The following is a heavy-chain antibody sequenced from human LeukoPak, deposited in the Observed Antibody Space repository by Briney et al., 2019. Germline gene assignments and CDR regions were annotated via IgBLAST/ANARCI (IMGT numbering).Heavy chain of an antibody. V-gene: IGHV3-23*01. CDR2: ISGSGGST. CDR3: AKEGGDGSGSYMHNWFDP. D-gene: IGHD3-10*01. Sequence: PGGSLRLSCAASGFTFSSYAMSWVRQAPGKGLEWVSAISGSGGSTYYADSVKGRITISRDNSKNTLYLQMNSLRAEDTAVYYCAKEGGDGSGSYMHNWFDPWGQGTLVTVSS. CDR1: GFTFSSYA. J-gene: IGHJ5*02.